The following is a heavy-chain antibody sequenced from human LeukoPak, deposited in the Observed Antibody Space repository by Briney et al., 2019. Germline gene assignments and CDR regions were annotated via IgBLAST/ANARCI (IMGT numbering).Heavy chain of an antibody. CDR1: GYSFTSYW. D-gene: IGHD3-22*01. V-gene: IGHV5-51*01. CDR3: ARLGDTSGYYFDY. Sequence: GESLKISCKGSGYSFTSYWIGWVRQMPGKGLGWRGIIYPVDSDTRYSPSFQGQVPISADKSISTAYLQWSSLKASDTPMYYCARLGDTSGYYFDYWGQGTLVTVSS. J-gene: IGHJ4*02. CDR2: IYPVDSDT.